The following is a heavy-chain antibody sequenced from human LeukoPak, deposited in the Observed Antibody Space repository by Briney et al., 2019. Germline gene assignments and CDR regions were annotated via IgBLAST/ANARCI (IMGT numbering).Heavy chain of an antibody. CDR2: TSAYNGDT. J-gene: IGHJ4*02. CDR3: ARAMRLPYGQLDY. V-gene: IGHV1-18*01. CDR1: GSTFPTYG. Sequence: ASVQVSCHASGSTFPTYGISWVRQAPGQGLEWMGWTSAYNGDTNYAQKLQGRVTMTTDTSTNTAYMELRSLRSDDTAMYFCARAMRLPYGQLDYWGQGTLVTVSS. D-gene: IGHD4-17*01.